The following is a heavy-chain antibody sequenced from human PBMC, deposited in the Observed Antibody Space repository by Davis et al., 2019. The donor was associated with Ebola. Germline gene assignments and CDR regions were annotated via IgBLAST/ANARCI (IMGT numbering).Heavy chain of an antibody. D-gene: IGHD2-2*02. J-gene: IGHJ3*01. CDR2: IYTSGST. CDR1: GGSISSYY. CDR3: ARSYTSGNYRDAFDV. V-gene: IGHV4-4*07. Sequence: SETLSLTCTVSGGSISSYYWSWIRQPAGKGLEWIGRIYTSGSTNYNPSLKSRVTMSLDMSKYQFSLKLTSVTAADTAVYYCARSYTSGNYRDAFDVWGQGTVVTVSS.